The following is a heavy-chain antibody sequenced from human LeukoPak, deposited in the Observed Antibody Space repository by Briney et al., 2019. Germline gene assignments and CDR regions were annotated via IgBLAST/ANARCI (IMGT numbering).Heavy chain of an antibody. V-gene: IGHV4-30-4*01. CDR2: IYYSGST. CDR1: GGSISSGDYY. Sequence: SETLSLTCTVSGGSISSGDYYWSWIRRPPGKGLEWIGYIYYSGSTYYNPSLKSRVTISVDTSKNQFSLKLSSVTAADTAVYYCARVGLYCSGGSCYSYWFDPWGQGTLVTVSS. J-gene: IGHJ5*02. D-gene: IGHD2-15*01. CDR3: ARVGLYCSGGSCYSYWFDP.